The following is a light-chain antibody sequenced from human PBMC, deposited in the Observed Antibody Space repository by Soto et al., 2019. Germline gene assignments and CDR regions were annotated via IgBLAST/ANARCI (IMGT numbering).Light chain of an antibody. CDR3: SAWDDSLNGWV. J-gene: IGLJ3*02. Sequence: QSVLTQSPSASGTPGQRVTISCSGSSSNIGGSTVNWYQQLPGTAPKLLIYSNNQRPSGVPDRFSGFRSGTSASLAIGTLQSEDEADYYCSAWDDSLNGWVFGGGTKLTVL. CDR2: SNN. V-gene: IGLV1-44*01. CDR1: SSNIGGST.